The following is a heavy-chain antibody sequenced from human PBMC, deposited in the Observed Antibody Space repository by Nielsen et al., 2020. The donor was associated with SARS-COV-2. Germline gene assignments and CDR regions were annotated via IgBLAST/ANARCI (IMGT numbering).Heavy chain of an antibody. CDR2: ISYDGSNK. Sequence: GESLKISCAASGFTFSSYGMHWVRQAPGKGLEWVAVISYDGSNKYYADSVKGRFTISRDNSKNTLYQQMNSLRAEDTAVYYCATLRGIAVAGTEFDPWGQGTPVTVSS. V-gene: IGHV3-30*03. D-gene: IGHD6-19*01. CDR1: GFTFSSYG. J-gene: IGHJ5*02. CDR3: ATLRGIAVAGTEFDP.